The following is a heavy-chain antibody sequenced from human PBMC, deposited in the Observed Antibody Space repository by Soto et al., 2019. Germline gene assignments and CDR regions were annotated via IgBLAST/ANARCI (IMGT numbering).Heavy chain of an antibody. Sequence: ASVMAPCMGSGFTVTSDDMHGVRQAPGQGLEWMGIINPSGGSTSYAQKFQGRVTMTRDTSTSTVYMELSSLRSEDTAVYYCARETYGNDAFDIWGQGTMVTVSS. J-gene: IGHJ3*02. D-gene: IGHD4-17*01. CDR3: ARETYGNDAFDI. V-gene: IGHV1-46*03. CDR1: GFTVTSDD. CDR2: INPSGGST.